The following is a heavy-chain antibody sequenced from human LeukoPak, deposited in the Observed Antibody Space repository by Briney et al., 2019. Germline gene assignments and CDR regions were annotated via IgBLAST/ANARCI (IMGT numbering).Heavy chain of an antibody. J-gene: IGHJ3*02. Sequence: ASVKVSCKASGYTFTGYYMHWVRQAPGQGLEWMGWISAYNDNTNYAQKLQGRVTMTTDTSTTTAYMELRSLRSDDTAVYYCARVTAVAGGEAFDIWGQGTMVTVSS. V-gene: IGHV1-18*04. CDR3: ARVTAVAGGEAFDI. CDR2: ISAYNDNT. CDR1: GYTFTGYY. D-gene: IGHD6-19*01.